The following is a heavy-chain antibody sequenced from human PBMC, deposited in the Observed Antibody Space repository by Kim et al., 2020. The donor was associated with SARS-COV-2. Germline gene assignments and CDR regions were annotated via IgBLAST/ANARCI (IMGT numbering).Heavy chain of an antibody. D-gene: IGHD4-4*01. CDR2: I. Sequence: IYFADYVMSRFAIPRENDKNAMYLQMTRLRAEETAVYYCARGPNYSPFDYWGQGTLVTVSS. J-gene: IGHJ4*02. CDR3: ARGPNYSPFDY. V-gene: IGHV3-48*03.